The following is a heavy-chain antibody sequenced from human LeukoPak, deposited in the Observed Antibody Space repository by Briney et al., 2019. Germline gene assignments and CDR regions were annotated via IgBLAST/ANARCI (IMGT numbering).Heavy chain of an antibody. CDR3: AKQREDGFDY. J-gene: IGHJ4*02. D-gene: IGHD5-24*01. CDR1: GFTFSSYA. V-gene: IGHV3-30*04. CDR2: ISYDGSNK. Sequence: GGSLRLSCAASGFTFSSYAMHWVRQAPGKGLEWVAVISYDGSNKYYADSVKGRFTISRDNSKNTLYLQINSLRAEDTAVYYCAKQREDGFDYWGQGTLVTVSS.